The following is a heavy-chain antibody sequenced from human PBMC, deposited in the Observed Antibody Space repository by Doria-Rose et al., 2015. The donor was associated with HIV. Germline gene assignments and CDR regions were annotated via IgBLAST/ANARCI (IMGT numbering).Heavy chain of an antibody. Sequence: SGPVLVKPTETLTLTCTVSGVSLSSPGMGVSWIRQPPGKALEWLANIFADDERSYITSLKSRLTIFRGTSKSQVVLTMTDMDPVDTATYYCARIKSSRWYHKYYVDFWGQGTLVIVSA. CDR2: IFADDER. J-gene: IGHJ4*02. V-gene: IGHV2-26*01. CDR1: GVSLSSPGMG. CDR3: ARIKSSRWYHKYYVDF. D-gene: IGHD6-13*01.